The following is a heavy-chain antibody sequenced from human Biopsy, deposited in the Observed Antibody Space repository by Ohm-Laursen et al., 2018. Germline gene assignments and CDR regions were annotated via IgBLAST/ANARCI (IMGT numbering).Heavy chain of an antibody. CDR1: GGTFSNYG. J-gene: IGHJ1*01. Sequence: SSVTVSCKAPGGTFSNYGVNWVRQAPGQGLEWLGGNIPILGTGNYAQKFQDRVTVAADTSTSPATMELRSLRSDAPAMYYCSPKLTGYFHHWGQGTLVTVSS. CDR2: NIPILGTG. D-gene: IGHD3-9*01. CDR3: SPKLTGYFHH. V-gene: IGHV1-69*06.